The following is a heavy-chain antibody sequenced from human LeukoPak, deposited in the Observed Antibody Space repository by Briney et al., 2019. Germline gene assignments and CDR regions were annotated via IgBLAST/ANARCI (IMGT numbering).Heavy chain of an antibody. D-gene: IGHD2-2*01. CDR3: ARRIVVVPAASGHYYYYMDV. Sequence: NPSETLSLTCAVSGYSISSGYYWGWIRQPPGKGLGWIGSIYYSGSTYYNPSLKSRVTISVDTSKNQFSLKLSSVTAADTAVYYCARRIVVVPAASGHYYYYMDVWGKGTTVTVSS. J-gene: IGHJ6*03. V-gene: IGHV4-38-2*01. CDR1: GYSISSGYY. CDR2: IYYSGST.